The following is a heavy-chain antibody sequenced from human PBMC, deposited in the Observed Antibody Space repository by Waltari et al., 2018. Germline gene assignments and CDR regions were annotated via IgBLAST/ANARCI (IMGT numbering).Heavy chain of an antibody. CDR3: ARNWKKSGYRFDP. J-gene: IGHJ5*02. Sequence: QLQLQESGPGLVKPSETLSLTCTVSGGSISSSSYYWGWIRQSPGKGLEWIGSIYYSGSTYYKPTLKGRVTISGDTSKNQFSQKLSSVTAADTAVYYCARNWKKSGYRFDPWGQGTLVTVSS. CDR2: IYYSGST. V-gene: IGHV4-39*01. D-gene: IGHD5-12*01. CDR1: GGSISSSSYY.